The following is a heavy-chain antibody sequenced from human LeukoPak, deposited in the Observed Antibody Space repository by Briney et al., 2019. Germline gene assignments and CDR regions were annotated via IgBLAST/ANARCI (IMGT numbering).Heavy chain of an antibody. Sequence: SETLSLTCTVSGGSISSYYWSWIRQPPGKVLEWIGYIYYTGSTNYNPSLKSRVTMSVDTSRNQFFLRLSSVTAADTAVYYCARFSEYYHSSVHYLDYWGQGTLVSVSS. CDR3: ARFSEYYHSSVHYLDY. D-gene: IGHD3-22*01. CDR1: GGSISSYY. J-gene: IGHJ4*02. V-gene: IGHV4-59*01. CDR2: IYYTGST.